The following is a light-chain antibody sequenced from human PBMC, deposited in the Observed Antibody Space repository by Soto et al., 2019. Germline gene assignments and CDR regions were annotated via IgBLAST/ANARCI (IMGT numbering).Light chain of an antibody. CDR1: QSVSNNY. CDR2: CSS. Sequence: EVVLTQFPGTLSLSPGERATLSCRASQSVSNNYFAWYQQKPGQAPRLLIFCSSDRATGIPDRFSGSGSGTDFTLTISRVEPEDFSVYYCQQYGSSPPYTFGQGTKLEIK. CDR3: QQYGSSPPYT. V-gene: IGKV3-20*01. J-gene: IGKJ2*01.